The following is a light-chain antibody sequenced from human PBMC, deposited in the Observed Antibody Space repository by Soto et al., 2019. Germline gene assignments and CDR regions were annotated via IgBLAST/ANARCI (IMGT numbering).Light chain of an antibody. CDR1: QSINAW. CDR3: QQYHRYST. CDR2: DVS. V-gene: IGKV1-5*01. Sequence: DIKMTHALSTLSASVGDRVTITCRASQSINAWLAWYQQKPGKAPKLLIYDVSTLDSGVPSRFSGSASGTEFTLTISYLESDDFATYYCQQYHRYSTFGQGTKVDIK. J-gene: IGKJ1*01.